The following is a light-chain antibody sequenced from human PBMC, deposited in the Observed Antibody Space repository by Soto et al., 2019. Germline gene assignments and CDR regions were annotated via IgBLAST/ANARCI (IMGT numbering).Light chain of an antibody. J-gene: IGKJ4*01. Sequence: IVMTQSPDSLALSLGERATINCKSSQSLLHSSNSRHYLAWYQQKPGQPPKLLIYWASTRESGVPDRFSGSGSGTDFTLTISSLQAEDVAVYYCQQSSTTPTFGGGTEVAI. CDR1: QSLLHSSNSRHY. CDR2: WAS. V-gene: IGKV4-1*01. CDR3: QQSSTTPT.